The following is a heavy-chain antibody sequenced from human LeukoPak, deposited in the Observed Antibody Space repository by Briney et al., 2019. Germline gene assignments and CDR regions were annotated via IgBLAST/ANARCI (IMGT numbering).Heavy chain of an antibody. Sequence: PGGSLRLSCAASGFTFSRYGMHWVRQAPGKGLEWVAFMRSDESNTHYADSVKGRFTISRDNSKNTLYLQMNGLRGEDTAIYYCAKDAAGDTFFDHWGQGTLVTVSS. J-gene: IGHJ4*02. CDR2: MRSDESNT. V-gene: IGHV3-30*02. CDR3: AKDAAGDTFFDH. D-gene: IGHD3-16*01. CDR1: GFTFSRYG.